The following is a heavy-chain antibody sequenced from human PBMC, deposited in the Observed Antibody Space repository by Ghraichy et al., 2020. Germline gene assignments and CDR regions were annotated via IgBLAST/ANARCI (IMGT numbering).Heavy chain of an antibody. CDR2: IKQDGSEK. D-gene: IGHD4-17*01. CDR3: ARASSSTVTAEYFQH. J-gene: IGHJ1*01. CDR1: GFIFSSYW. Sequence: GGSLRLSCAASGFIFSSYWMSWVRQAPGKGLVWVANIKQDGSEKYYVDSVKGRFTISRDNAKNSLFLQMNSLRAEDTAVYYCARASSSTVTAEYFQHWGQGTLVTVSS. V-gene: IGHV3-7*01.